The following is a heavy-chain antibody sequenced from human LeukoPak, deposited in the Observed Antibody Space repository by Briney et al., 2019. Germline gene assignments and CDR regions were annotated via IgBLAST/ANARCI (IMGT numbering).Heavy chain of an antibody. CDR2: ISSSGSTI. CDR3: AREWEQWFGIDY. Sequence: GGSLRLSCAASGFTFSSYEMNLVRQAPGKGLEGVSYISSSGSTIYYADSVKGRFTISRDNAKNSLYLQMNSLRAEDTAVYYCAREWEQWFGIDYWGQGTLVTVSS. CDR1: GFTFSSYE. V-gene: IGHV3-48*03. J-gene: IGHJ4*02. D-gene: IGHD3-10*01.